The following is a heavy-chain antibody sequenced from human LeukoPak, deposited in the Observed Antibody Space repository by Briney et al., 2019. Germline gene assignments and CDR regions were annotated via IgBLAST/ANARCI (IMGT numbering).Heavy chain of an antibody. CDR1: GFTFDDYA. D-gene: IGHD1-26*01. Sequence: PGGSLRLSCAASGFTFDDYAMHWVRQAQGKGLEWVSGISWNSGSIGYADSVKGRFTISRDNAKNSLYLQMNSLRAEDTALYYCAKDIGSGSYRRGLDYWGQGTLVTASS. CDR3: AKDIGSGSYRRGLDY. CDR2: ISWNSGSI. J-gene: IGHJ4*02. V-gene: IGHV3-9*01.